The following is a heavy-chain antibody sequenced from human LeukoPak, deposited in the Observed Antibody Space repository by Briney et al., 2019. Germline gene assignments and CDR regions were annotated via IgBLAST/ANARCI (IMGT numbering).Heavy chain of an antibody. CDR2: IYYSGST. CDR3: ARGGYQWEPFDY. V-gene: IGHV4-59*01. CDR1: GGSISSYY. Sequence: MPSETLSLTCTVSGGSISSYYWSWIRQPPGKGLEWIGYIYYSGSTNYNPSLKSRVTISVDTSKNQFSLKLSSVTAADTAVYYCARGGYQWEPFDYWGQGTLVTVSS. D-gene: IGHD1-26*01. J-gene: IGHJ4*02.